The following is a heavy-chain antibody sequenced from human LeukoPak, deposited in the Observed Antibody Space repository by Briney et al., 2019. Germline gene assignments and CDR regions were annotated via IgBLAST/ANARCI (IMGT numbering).Heavy chain of an antibody. CDR2: INTNTGNP. V-gene: IGHV7-4-1*02. CDR3: ARDREANGVWGIYYYYYMDV. J-gene: IGHJ6*03. CDR1: GYTFTTYA. Sequence: ASVKVSCKASGYTFTTYAINWVRQAPGQGLEWMGWINTNTGNPTYAQGFTGRFVFSLDTSVSTAYLQMNSLRAEDTAVYYCARDREANGVWGIYYYYYMDVWGKGTTVTVSS. D-gene: IGHD2-8*01.